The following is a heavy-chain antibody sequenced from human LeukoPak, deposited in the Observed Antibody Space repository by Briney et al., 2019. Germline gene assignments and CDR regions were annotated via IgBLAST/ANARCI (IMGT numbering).Heavy chain of an antibody. D-gene: IGHD2-21*02. J-gene: IGHJ4*02. CDR1: GGTFSSYA. Sequence: GASVKVSCKASGGTFSSYAISWVRQAPGQGLEWMGGIIPIFGTANYAQKFQGRVTITADESTSTAYMELSSLRSEDTAVYYCARGIVVVTAIATFDYWGQGTLVTVSS. CDR2: IIPIFGTA. V-gene: IGHV1-69*01. CDR3: ARGIVVVTAIATFDY.